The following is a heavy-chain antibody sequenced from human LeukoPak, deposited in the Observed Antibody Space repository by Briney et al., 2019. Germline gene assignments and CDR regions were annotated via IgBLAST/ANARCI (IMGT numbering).Heavy chain of an antibody. J-gene: IGHJ6*02. Sequence: GGSLRLSCAASGFTFSSYGMHWVRQAPGKGLEWVAVIWYDGGNKYYADSVKGRFTISRDNSKNTLYLQMNSLRAEDTAVYYCARDRHSSYYYGMDVWGQGTTVTVSS. CDR1: GFTFSSYG. CDR2: IWYDGGNK. CDR3: ARDRHSSYYYGMDV. V-gene: IGHV3-33*01.